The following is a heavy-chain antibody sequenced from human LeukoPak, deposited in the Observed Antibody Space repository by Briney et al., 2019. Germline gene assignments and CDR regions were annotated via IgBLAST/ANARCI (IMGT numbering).Heavy chain of an antibody. Sequence: ASVKVSCKASGYTFTGYYMHWVRQAPGQGLEWMGWINPNSGGTDYAQKFQGRVTMTRDTSISTAYMELSRLRSDDTAVYYCASQGYYDILTGYFYWGQETLVTVSS. CDR1: GYTFTGYY. V-gene: IGHV1-2*02. J-gene: IGHJ4*02. D-gene: IGHD3-9*01. CDR2: INPNSGGT. CDR3: ASQGYYDILTGYFY.